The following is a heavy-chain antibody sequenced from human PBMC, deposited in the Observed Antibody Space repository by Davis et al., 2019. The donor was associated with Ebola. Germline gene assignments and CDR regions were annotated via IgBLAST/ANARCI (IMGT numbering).Heavy chain of an antibody. Sequence: SETLSLTCTVSGGSISSGDYYWSWIRQPPGKGLEWIGYIYYSGSTYYNPSLKSRVTISVDTSKNQFSLNLSSVTAADTAVYYCTSYNFFGSGSYLRYWGQGTLVTVSS. CDR1: GGSISSGDYY. CDR2: IYYSGST. J-gene: IGHJ4*02. CDR3: TSYNFFGSGSYLRY. V-gene: IGHV4-30-4*01. D-gene: IGHD3-10*01.